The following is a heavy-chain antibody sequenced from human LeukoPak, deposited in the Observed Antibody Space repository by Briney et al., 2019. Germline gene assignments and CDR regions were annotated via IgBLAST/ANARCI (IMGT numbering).Heavy chain of an antibody. CDR2: INHSGST. CDR1: GGSFSGYY. CDR3: ARASIRYYDSSAYSH. J-gene: IGHJ4*02. Sequence: PSETLSLTCAVYGGSFSGYYWSWIRQPPGKGLEWIGEINHSGSTNYNPSLKSRVTISVDTSKNQFFLKLSSVTAADTAMYYCARASIRYYDSSAYSHWGQGALVTVSS. V-gene: IGHV4-34*01. D-gene: IGHD3-22*01.